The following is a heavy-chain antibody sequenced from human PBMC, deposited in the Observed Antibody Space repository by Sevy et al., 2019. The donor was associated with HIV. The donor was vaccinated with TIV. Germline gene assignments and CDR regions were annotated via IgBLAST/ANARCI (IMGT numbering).Heavy chain of an antibody. D-gene: IGHD3-3*01. CDR2: ISAYNGNT. Sequence: ASVKVSCTASGYTFTSYGISWVRQAPGHGLEWMGWISAYNGNTNYAQKLQGRVTLTTDTSTSTAYMELRSLRSDDTAVYYCARGYYDFWSGYYRRDAFDIWGQGTMVTVSS. V-gene: IGHV1-18*01. J-gene: IGHJ3*02. CDR3: ARGYYDFWSGYYRRDAFDI. CDR1: GYTFTSYG.